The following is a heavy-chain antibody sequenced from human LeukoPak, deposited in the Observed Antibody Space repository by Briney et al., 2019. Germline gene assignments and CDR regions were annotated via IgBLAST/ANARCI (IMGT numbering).Heavy chain of an antibody. D-gene: IGHD3-3*01. J-gene: IGHJ6*02. V-gene: IGHV4-34*01. Sequence: NYNPSLKSRVTISVDTSKNQFSLKLSSVTAADTAVYYCARGGRFLEWLLFDHSNYYYGMDVWGQGTTVTVSS. CDR3: ARGGRFLEWLLFDHSNYYYGMDV.